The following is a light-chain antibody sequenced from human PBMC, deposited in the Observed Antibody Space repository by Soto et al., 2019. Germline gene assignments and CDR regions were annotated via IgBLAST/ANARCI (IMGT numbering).Light chain of an antibody. CDR3: QSYDSSLTVV. CDR2: GNI. CDR1: SSNIGAGYD. V-gene: IGLV1-40*01. J-gene: IGLJ2*01. Sequence: QSVLTQPPSVSGAPGQRVTISCTGSSSNIGAGYDVHWYQQVPGTAPKLLIYGNINRPSGVPDRFSGSKSGTSASLAITGLQADDEADYYCQSYDSSLTVVFGRGTKLIVL.